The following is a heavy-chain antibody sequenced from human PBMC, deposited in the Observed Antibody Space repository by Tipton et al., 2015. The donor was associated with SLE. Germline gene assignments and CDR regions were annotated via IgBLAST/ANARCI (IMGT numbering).Heavy chain of an antibody. CDR1: GGSISTYY. CDR3: ARAPAPAPPTHYYYYYMDV. CDR2: ISYSGST. J-gene: IGHJ6*03. D-gene: IGHD2-2*01. Sequence: TLCLTCTVSGGSISTYYWSWIRQPPGKGLEWIGYISYSGSTDYNPSLKSRVTISVDTSENQFSLRLSSVTAADTAVYYCARAPAPAPPTHYYYYYMDVWGKGTTVTGSS. V-gene: IGHV4-59*01.